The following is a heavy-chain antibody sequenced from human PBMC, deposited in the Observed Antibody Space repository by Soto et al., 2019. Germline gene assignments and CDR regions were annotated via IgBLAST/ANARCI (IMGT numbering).Heavy chain of an antibody. CDR3: VREGALLYGGNSDYYDTLDV. J-gene: IGHJ6*02. CDR1: GGSITSNW. Sequence: SETLSLTCAVSGGSITSNWWSWVRQPPGKGLEWIGEIRHSGSFNYNPSLRSRVTISIDKSKNQLSLKLTSVTAADTAVHYCVREGALLYGGNSDYYDTLDVWGQGTTVTVSS. V-gene: IGHV4-4*02. D-gene: IGHD2-21*02. CDR2: IRHSGSF.